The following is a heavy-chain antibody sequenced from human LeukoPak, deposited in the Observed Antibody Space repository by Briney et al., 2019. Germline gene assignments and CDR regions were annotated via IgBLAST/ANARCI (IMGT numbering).Heavy chain of an antibody. CDR2: LRKDGTYS. CDR3: ASGGPTRGPIDY. D-gene: IGHD1-26*01. V-gene: IGHV3-30*02. CDR1: GFAFSSYG. J-gene: IGHJ4*02. Sequence: GGSLRLSCAASGFAFSSYGMYWVRQTPDKGLEWVAYLRKDGTYSNYADSVRGRFTISRDNSKNTLDLQMSSLRVEDTAVYYCASGGPTRGPIDYWGQGTLVTASS.